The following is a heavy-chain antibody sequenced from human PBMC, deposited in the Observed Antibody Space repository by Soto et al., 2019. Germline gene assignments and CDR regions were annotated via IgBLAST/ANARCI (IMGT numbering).Heavy chain of an antibody. CDR1: GFTFSSYG. Sequence: QVQLVESGGGVVQPGRSLRLSCAASGFTFSSYGMHWVRQAPGKGLEWVAVISYDGSDKYYADSVKGRFTISRDNSKNTLYLHMNSLRAEDTAVYYCAKGWDVWGQGTTVTVSS. V-gene: IGHV3-30*18. CDR2: ISYDGSDK. J-gene: IGHJ6*02. CDR3: AKGWDV.